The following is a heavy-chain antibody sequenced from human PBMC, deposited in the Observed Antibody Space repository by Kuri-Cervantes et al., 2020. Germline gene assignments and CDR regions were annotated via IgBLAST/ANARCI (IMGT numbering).Heavy chain of an antibody. Sequence: ASVKVSCKASGYTFTSYDINWVRQATGQGLEWMGWMNPNSGNTGYAQKFQGRVTMTRNTSISTAYMELSSLRSEDTAVYYCARDPGLYDFWSGYYVGAFDIWGQGTMVTVSS. CDR2: MNPNSGNT. D-gene: IGHD3-3*01. J-gene: IGHJ3*02. CDR3: ARDPGLYDFWSGYYVGAFDI. V-gene: IGHV1-8*01. CDR1: GYTFTSYD.